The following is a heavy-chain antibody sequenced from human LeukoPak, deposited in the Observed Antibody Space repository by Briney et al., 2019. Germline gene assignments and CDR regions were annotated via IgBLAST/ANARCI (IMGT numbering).Heavy chain of an antibody. Sequence: SETLSLTCTVSGGSISSSSYYWGWIRQPPGKGLEWIGSIYYSGSTYYNPSLKSRVTISVDTSKNQFSLKLSSVTAADTAVYYCTRARQYYYDSSGYYYWMCYFDYWGQGTLVTVSS. CDR3: TRARQYYYDSSGYYYWMCYFDY. V-gene: IGHV4-39*01. J-gene: IGHJ4*02. D-gene: IGHD3-22*01. CDR1: GGSISSSSYY. CDR2: IYYSGST.